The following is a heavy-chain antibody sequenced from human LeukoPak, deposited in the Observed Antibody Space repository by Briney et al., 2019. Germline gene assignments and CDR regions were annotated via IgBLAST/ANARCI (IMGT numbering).Heavy chain of an antibody. D-gene: IGHD6-13*01. V-gene: IGHV1-18*01. CDR3: CRSSSWYGYFDL. Sequence: ASVKVSCKASGYTFTSYGISWVRQAAGQGLEWMGWISAYNGNTNYAQKLQGRVTMTTDTSTSTAYMELRSLRSDDTAVYYCCRSSSWYGYFDLWGRGTLVTVSS. CDR1: GYTFTSYG. CDR2: ISAYNGNT. J-gene: IGHJ2*01.